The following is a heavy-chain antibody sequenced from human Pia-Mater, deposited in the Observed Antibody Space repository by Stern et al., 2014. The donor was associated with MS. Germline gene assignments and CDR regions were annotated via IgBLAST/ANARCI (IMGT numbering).Heavy chain of an antibody. D-gene: IGHD4-11*01. CDR2: IGPTSGAT. CDR3: ARQYSSYPDY. CDR1: GYTFTGHY. J-gene: IGHJ4*02. Sequence: VQLVESGAEGRKPGASVKVSCKASGYTFTGHYVHWVRQAPGQGLEWMGRIGPTSGATNFAQKFQGRVTLTRDTSISTAYMELSSLTSDDTAVYYCARQYSSYPDYWGQGTLVTVSS. V-gene: IGHV1-2*06.